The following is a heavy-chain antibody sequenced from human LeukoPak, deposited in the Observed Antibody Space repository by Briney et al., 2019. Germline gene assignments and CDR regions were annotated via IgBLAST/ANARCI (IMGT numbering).Heavy chain of an antibody. V-gene: IGHV4-34*01. Sequence: SETLSLTCAVYGGSFSGYYWSWLRQPPGKGLEWIGEINHSGSTNYNPSLKSRVTISVDTSKNQFSLKLSSVTAADTAVYYCARVTAARLGYYYMDVWGKGTTVTVSS. CDR2: INHSGST. CDR1: GGSFSGYY. D-gene: IGHD6-6*01. CDR3: ARVTAARLGYYYMDV. J-gene: IGHJ6*03.